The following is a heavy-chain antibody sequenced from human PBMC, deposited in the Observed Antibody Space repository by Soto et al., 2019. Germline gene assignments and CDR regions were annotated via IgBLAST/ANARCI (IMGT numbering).Heavy chain of an antibody. V-gene: IGHV1-69*04. J-gene: IGHJ4*02. CDR1: GDTFNNYV. CDR3: ATERLNLVRGVSDF. D-gene: IGHD3-10*01. CDR2: IIPIIGIA. Sequence: QVQLEQSGAEVKKPGSSVKVSCKASGDTFNNYVISWVRQAPGRGLEWMGRIIPIIGIAKYAQKFQGRVTITADKSPSTAYMDLSSLRSEATAVYYCATERLNLVRGVSDFWGQGTLVTVSS.